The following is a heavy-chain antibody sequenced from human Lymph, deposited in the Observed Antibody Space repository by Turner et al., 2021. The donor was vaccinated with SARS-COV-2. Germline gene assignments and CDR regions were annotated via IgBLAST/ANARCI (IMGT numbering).Heavy chain of an antibody. V-gene: IGHV3-15*01. CDR1: GFTFTYAW. J-gene: IGHJ4*02. CDR2: IKSKTDGGTT. Sequence: EVQLVESGGGVVKPGVSLRLSCAASGFTFTYAWMTWVRQAPGKGLEWVGRIKSKTDGGTTDYTAPVKGRFTISRDDSKNNLYLQMNSLKTEDTAVYFCTTGWFTGTYGDFFDYWGQGTLVTVSS. D-gene: IGHD1-7*01. CDR3: TTGWFTGTYGDFFDY.